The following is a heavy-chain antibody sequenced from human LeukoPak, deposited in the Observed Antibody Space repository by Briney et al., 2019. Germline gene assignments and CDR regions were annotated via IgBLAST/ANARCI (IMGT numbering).Heavy chain of an antibody. D-gene: IGHD2-2*01. Sequence: GSVTVSCKASGYTFTSYGISGVRQAPGQGLEGMGWISAYNGNTNYAQKLQGRVTMTTDTSTSTAYMELRSLRSDDTAVYYCARPQGDCSSTSCYHRLAYFDYWGQGTLVTVSS. CDR3: ARPQGDCSSTSCYHRLAYFDY. CDR2: ISAYNGNT. V-gene: IGHV1-18*01. CDR1: GYTFTSYG. J-gene: IGHJ4*02.